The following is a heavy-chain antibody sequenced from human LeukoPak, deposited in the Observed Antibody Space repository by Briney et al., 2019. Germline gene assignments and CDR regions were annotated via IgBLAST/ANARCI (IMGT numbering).Heavy chain of an antibody. CDR2: IKDKSNFGTT. D-gene: IGHD6-6*01. CDR3: VTDDFGNIDSSTSFDFYDM. V-gene: IGHV3-15*01. Sequence: PGGSLRLSCAASGFTFSSYEMNWVRQAPGKGLEWVARIKDKSNFGTTDYTAPVKGRFTISRDDSKNTLYLQMNSLNTEDTAVYYCVTDDFGNIDSSTSFDFYDMWGQGTMVIVSS. J-gene: IGHJ3*02. CDR1: GFTFSSYE.